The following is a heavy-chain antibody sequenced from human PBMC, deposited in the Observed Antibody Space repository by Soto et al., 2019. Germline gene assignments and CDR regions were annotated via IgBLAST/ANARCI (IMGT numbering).Heavy chain of an antibody. V-gene: IGHV4-34*01. CDR1: GGSFSGYY. CDR3: ARITGTIFGVVSPFDD. D-gene: IGHD3-3*01. J-gene: IGHJ4*02. CDR2: INHSGST. Sequence: SETLSLTCAVYGGSFSGYYWSWIRQPPGKGLEWIGEINHSGSTNYNPSLKSRVTISVDTSKNQFSLKLSSVTAADTAVYYCARITGTIFGVVSPFDDWGPGIMVTVSS.